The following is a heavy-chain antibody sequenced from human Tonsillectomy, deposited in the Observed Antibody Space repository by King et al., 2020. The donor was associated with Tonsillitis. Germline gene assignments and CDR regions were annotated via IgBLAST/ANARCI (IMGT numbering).Heavy chain of an antibody. Sequence: QLVQSGSEVKKPGASVKVSCKASGSTFIRYAMHWVRQAPGERLEWMGWINAGNGNTKYSEKFQGRVTITRDTAASTAYMEVSSLRSEDTAVYYCARGDFYGDYRSWGQGTLVTVSS. CDR1: GSTFIRYA. D-gene: IGHD4-17*01. CDR2: INAGNGNT. CDR3: ARGDFYGDYRS. J-gene: IGHJ5*02. V-gene: IGHV1-3*01.